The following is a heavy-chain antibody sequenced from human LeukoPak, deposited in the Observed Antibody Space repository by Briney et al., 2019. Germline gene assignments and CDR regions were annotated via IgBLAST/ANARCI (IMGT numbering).Heavy chain of an antibody. CDR3: ARGGSVAGNWFDP. J-gene: IGHJ5*02. CDR1: GGSISSYY. V-gene: IGHV4-59*01. CDR2: IYYSGST. Sequence: NSSETPSLTCTVSGGSISSYYWSWIRQPPGKGLEWIGYIYYSGSTNYNPSLKSRVTISVDTSKNQFSLKLSSVTAADTAVYYCARGGSVAGNWFDPWGQGTLVTVSS. D-gene: IGHD6-19*01.